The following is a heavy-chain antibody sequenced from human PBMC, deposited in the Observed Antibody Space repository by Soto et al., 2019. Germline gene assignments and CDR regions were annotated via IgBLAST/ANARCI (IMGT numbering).Heavy chain of an antibody. CDR3: ARDRLECSSTSCYVTDWFEP. CDR2: ISAYNGNT. D-gene: IGHD2-2*01. V-gene: IGHV1-18*01. Sequence: QVQLVQSGAEVKKPGASVKVSCKASGYTFTSYGISWVRQAPGQGLEWMGWISAYNGNTNYAQKLQGRVTMTTDPSTCTADMELRSLRSDDTAVYYCARDRLECSSTSCYVTDWFEPWGQGTLVTVSS. CDR1: GYTFTSYG. J-gene: IGHJ5*02.